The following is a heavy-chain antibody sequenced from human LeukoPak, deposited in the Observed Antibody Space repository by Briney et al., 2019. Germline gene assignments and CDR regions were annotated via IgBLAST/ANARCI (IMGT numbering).Heavy chain of an antibody. CDR2: IYYSGST. J-gene: IGHJ5*02. D-gene: IGHD3-22*01. CDR3: ARDCRVVVNGPIYNWFDP. Sequence: PSETLSLTCTVSGGSISSSSYYWGWIRQPPGKGLEWIGSIYYSGSTYYNPSLKSRVTISVDTSKNQFSLKLSSVTAADTAVYYCARDCRVVVNGPIYNWFDPWGQGTLVTVSS. V-gene: IGHV4-39*07. CDR1: GGSISSSSYY.